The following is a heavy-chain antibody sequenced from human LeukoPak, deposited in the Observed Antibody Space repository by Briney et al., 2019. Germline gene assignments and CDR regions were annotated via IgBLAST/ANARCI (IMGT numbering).Heavy chain of an antibody. CDR3: ARDGYYDYVWGSYPYYFDY. CDR2: ISAYNGNT. D-gene: IGHD3-16*01. J-gene: IGHJ4*02. Sequence: ASVKVSCKASGYTFTSYGISWVRQAPGQGLEWMGWISAYNGNTNYAQKLQGRVTMTTDTSTSTAYMELMSLRSGDTAVYYCARDGYYDYVWGSYPYYFDYWGQGTLVTVSS. CDR1: GYTFTSYG. V-gene: IGHV1-18*01.